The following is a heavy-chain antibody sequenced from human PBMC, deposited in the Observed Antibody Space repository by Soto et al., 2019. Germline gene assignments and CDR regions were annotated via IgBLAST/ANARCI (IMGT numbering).Heavy chain of an antibody. D-gene: IGHD6-13*01. V-gene: IGHV3-30-3*01. CDR2: ISYDGSNK. CDR3: ARDQSSFALYYYGMDV. J-gene: IGHJ6*02. Sequence: PGGSLRLSCAASGFTFSSYAMHWVRQAPGKGLEWVAVISYDGSNKYYADSVKGRFTISRDNSKNTLYLQMNSLRAEDTAVYYCARDQSSFALYYYGMDVWGQGTTVTVSS. CDR1: GFTFSSYA.